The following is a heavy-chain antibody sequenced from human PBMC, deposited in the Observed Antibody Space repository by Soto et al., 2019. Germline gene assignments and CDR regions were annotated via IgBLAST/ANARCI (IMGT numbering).Heavy chain of an antibody. Sequence: SETLSLTCTVSGGSISSSSYYWGWIRQPPGKGLEWIGSIYYSGSTYYNPSLKSRVTISVDTSKNQFSLKLSSVTAADTAVYYCARPGYSGYDFYYWGQGTLVTVSS. V-gene: IGHV4-39*01. J-gene: IGHJ4*02. D-gene: IGHD5-12*01. CDR1: GGSISSSSYY. CDR3: ARPGYSGYDFYY. CDR2: IYYSGST.